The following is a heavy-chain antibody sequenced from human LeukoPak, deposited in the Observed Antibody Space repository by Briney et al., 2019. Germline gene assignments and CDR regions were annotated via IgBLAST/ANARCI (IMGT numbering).Heavy chain of an antibody. CDR3: ARGPGDIVVVPAAIGIWFDP. CDR1: GYTFTSYG. V-gene: IGHV1-18*04. CDR2: ISAYNGNT. Sequence: ASVKVSCKASGYTFTSYGISWVRQAPGQGLEWMGWISAYNGNTNYAQKLQGRVTMTTDTSTSTAYMELRSLRSDDTAVYYCARGPGDIVVVPAAIGIWFDPWGQGTLVTVSS. J-gene: IGHJ5*02. D-gene: IGHD2-2*01.